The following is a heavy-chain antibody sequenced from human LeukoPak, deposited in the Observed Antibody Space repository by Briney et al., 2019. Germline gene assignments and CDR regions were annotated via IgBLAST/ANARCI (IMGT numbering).Heavy chain of an antibody. Sequence: QPGGSLRLSCAASGFTFSSSSMNWVRQAPGKGPEWVSYISSGGSNIYYADSVEGRFTISRDNAKKSLYLQMNSLRAEDTAVYYCATDRNYDGSGMAPEYWGQGTLVTVSS. CDR3: ATDRNYDGSGMAPEY. D-gene: IGHD3-10*01. V-gene: IGHV3-48*03. CDR1: GFTFSSSS. CDR2: ISSGGSNI. J-gene: IGHJ4*02.